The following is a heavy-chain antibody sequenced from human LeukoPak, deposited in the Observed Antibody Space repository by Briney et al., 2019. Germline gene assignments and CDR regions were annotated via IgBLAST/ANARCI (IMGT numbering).Heavy chain of an antibody. CDR2: IWYDGSNK. Sequence: PGGSLRLSCAASGFTFSSYGMHWVRQAPGKGLEWVAVIWYDGSNKYYADSVKGRFTISRDNSKNTLYLQMNSLRAEDTAVYYCARAKITMVRGVIIRGNWFDPWGQGTLVTVSS. CDR1: GFTFSSYG. J-gene: IGHJ5*02. CDR3: ARAKITMVRGVIIRGNWFDP. D-gene: IGHD3-10*01. V-gene: IGHV3-33*01.